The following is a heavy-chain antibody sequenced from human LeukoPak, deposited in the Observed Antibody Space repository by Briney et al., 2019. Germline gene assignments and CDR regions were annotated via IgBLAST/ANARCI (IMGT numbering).Heavy chain of an antibody. V-gene: IGHV1-2*02. CDR1: GYTFTGYY. J-gene: IGHJ5*02. Sequence: ASVKVSCKASGYTFTGYYMHWVRQAPGQGLEWIGWINPNSGGTNYAQKFQGRVTMTRDTSISTAYMELSRLRSDDTAVYYCAREPLGVPAADGNWFDPWGQGTLVTVSS. CDR3: AREPLGVPAADGNWFDP. D-gene: IGHD2-2*01. CDR2: INPNSGGT.